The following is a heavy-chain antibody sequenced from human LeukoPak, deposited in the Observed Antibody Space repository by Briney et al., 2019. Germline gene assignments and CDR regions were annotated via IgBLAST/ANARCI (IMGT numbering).Heavy chain of an antibody. V-gene: IGHV3-23*01. CDR2: ISGSGGST. Sequence: GGSLRLSCAASGFTFSSYAMSWVRQAPGKGLEWVPAISGSGGSTYYADSVKGRFTISRDNSKNTLYLQMNSLRAEDTAVYYCAKPPAGDYDILTGYYPNWGQGTLVTVSS. D-gene: IGHD3-9*01. CDR1: GFTFSSYA. CDR3: AKPPAGDYDILTGYYPN. J-gene: IGHJ4*02.